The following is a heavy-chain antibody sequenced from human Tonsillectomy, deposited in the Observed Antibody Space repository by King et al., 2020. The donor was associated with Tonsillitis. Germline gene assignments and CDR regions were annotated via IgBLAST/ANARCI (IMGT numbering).Heavy chain of an antibody. Sequence: VQLVESGGGLVQPGGSLRLSCAGSGFTFRDYWMHWVRQAPGKGLVWVSGINSDGGSIIYADSVKGGVTITRDIAKNTLYLQMNGLRAEDTAVYYCAGVTTGAFDIWGQGTMVTVSS. J-gene: IGHJ3*02. D-gene: IGHD4-17*01. CDR2: INSDGGSI. CDR3: AGVTTGAFDI. CDR1: GFTFRDYW. V-gene: IGHV3-74*01.